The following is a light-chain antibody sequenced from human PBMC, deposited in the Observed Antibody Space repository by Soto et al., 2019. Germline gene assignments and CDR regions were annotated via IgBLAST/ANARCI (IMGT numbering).Light chain of an antibody. CDR2: DAS. Sequence: EIVLTHSPATLSLSPWERAALSVMASQSVRFYLAWYQQRPGQAPRLLIYDASNRAAGIPARFSGSGSGTEFTLTISSLQSEDFAVYYCQQYNNWPITFGQGTRLEIK. CDR3: QQYNNWPIT. V-gene: IGKV3-11*01. J-gene: IGKJ5*01. CDR1: QSVRFY.